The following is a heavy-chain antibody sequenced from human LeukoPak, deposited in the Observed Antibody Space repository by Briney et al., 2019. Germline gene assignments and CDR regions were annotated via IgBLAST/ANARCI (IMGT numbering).Heavy chain of an antibody. CDR2: IIPIFGTA. CDR3: ARDGPYSGSHPY. Sequence: SVKVSCKASGGTFSSYAISWVRQAPGQGLEWMGGIIPIFGTANYAQKFQGRVTITADESTSTAYMELSSLRSEDTAVYYCARDGPYSGSHPYWGQGTLVSVSS. V-gene: IGHV1-69*13. J-gene: IGHJ4*02. CDR1: GGTFSSYA. D-gene: IGHD1-26*01.